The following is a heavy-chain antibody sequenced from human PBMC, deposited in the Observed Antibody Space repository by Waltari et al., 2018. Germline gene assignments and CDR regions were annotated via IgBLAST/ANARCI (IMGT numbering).Heavy chain of an antibody. CDR1: GGSIDSYD. CDR3: ARRILHAAGSRGITDNYSMDV. Sequence: SGPELVKSSETLSLTCSVSGGSIDSYDWTWIRQSPGKGLEWIGYISYTGTTNYNPSLESRVAISVDTSKNQLSLKLTSVTAADTAVYFCARRILHAAGSRGITDNYSMDVWGQGATVSVSS. V-gene: IGHV4-59*01. CDR2: ISYTGTT. D-gene: IGHD3-10*01. J-gene: IGHJ6*02.